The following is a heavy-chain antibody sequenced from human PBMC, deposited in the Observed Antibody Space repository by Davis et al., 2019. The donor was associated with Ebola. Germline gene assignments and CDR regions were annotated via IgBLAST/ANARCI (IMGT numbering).Heavy chain of an antibody. CDR2: INSDGSST. D-gene: IGHD5-12*01. CDR3: AKAKEWLRFSDYYYGMDV. Sequence: GESLKISCAASGFTFSSYWMHWVRQAPGKGLVWVSRINSDGSSTSYADSVKGRFTISRDNSKNTLYLQMNSLRAEDTAVYYCAKAKEWLRFSDYYYGMDVWGQGTTVTVSS. J-gene: IGHJ6*02. V-gene: IGHV3-74*01. CDR1: GFTFSSYW.